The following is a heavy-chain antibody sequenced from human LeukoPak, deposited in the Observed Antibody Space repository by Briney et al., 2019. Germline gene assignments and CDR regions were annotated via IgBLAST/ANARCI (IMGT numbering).Heavy chain of an antibody. Sequence: SETLSLTCAVYVGSFSGYYWSWIRKPPGKGLEWLGEINRSGSTNYNPSLKSRVTISVDTSKNQFSLKLSSVTAADTAVYYCARGGPGTYYDFWSGYYRNWFDPWGQGTLVTVSS. CDR2: INRSGST. CDR1: VGSFSGYY. J-gene: IGHJ5*02. CDR3: ARGGPGTYYDFWSGYYRNWFDP. V-gene: IGHV4-34*01. D-gene: IGHD3-3*01.